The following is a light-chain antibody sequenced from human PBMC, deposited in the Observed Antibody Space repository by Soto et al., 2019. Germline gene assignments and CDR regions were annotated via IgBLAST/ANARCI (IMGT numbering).Light chain of an antibody. V-gene: IGKV3-20*01. J-gene: IGKJ3*01. CDR2: DAS. Sequence: EIVLTQSPGTLSLSPGERATLSCRASQSVSSNSLAWYQQKPGQAPRLLISDASNRATGIPARFSGSGSGTGFTLTVSSLQPEDFATYYCQQFDDYPFTFGPGTKVDIK. CDR3: QQFDDYPFT. CDR1: QSVSSNS.